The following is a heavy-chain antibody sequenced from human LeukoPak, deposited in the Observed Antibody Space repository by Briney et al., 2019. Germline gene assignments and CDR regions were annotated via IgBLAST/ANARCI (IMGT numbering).Heavy chain of an antibody. V-gene: IGHV3-20*04. J-gene: IGHJ4*02. CDR2: INWNGGST. D-gene: IGHD2-2*01. CDR1: GFTFDDYG. Sequence: GGSLRLSCAASGFTFDDYGMSWVRQAPGKGLEWVSGINWNGGSTGYADSVQGRFTISRDNAKDSLYLQMNSLRAEDTALYYCARLSSTSEKPYSFDYWGQGTLVTVSS. CDR3: ARLSSTSEKPYSFDY.